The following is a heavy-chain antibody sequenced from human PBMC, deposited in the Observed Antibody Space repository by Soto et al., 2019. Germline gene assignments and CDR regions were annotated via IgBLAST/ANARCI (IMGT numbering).Heavy chain of an antibody. CDR3: ERRDEH. CDR2: IYYSGST. Sequence: PSDTLSLTCTVSVASISIGGDYWSGIPQHPGKGLEWIGYIYYSGSTYYNPSLKSRVTISVDTSKNQFSLKLSSVTAADTAVYYCERRDEHWGQATL. CDR1: VASISIGGDY. V-gene: IGHV4-31*03. J-gene: IGHJ4*02.